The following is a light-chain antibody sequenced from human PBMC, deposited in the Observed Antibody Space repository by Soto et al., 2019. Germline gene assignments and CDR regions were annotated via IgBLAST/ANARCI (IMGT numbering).Light chain of an antibody. Sequence: IQLTQSPSSLSASLGDRVTITCRASQGLSNHLGWYQQKPGKAPELLIYAASTLQTGVPSRFSGGGSGTDFTLTITSLQPEDFATYYCQQVNVYPSTFGGGTKVDIK. CDR3: QQVNVYPST. J-gene: IGKJ4*01. V-gene: IGKV1-9*01. CDR2: AAS. CDR1: QGLSNH.